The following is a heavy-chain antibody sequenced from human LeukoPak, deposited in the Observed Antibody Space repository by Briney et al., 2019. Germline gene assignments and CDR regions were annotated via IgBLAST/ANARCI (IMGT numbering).Heavy chain of an antibody. Sequence: GGSLRLSCAASGFTFSSYAMSWVRLAPGKGMEWVSAISGSGGSTYYADSVKGRFTISRDNSKNTLYLQMNSLRAEDTAVYYCAKRQRSRTTGEAYYFDYWGQGTLVTVSS. V-gene: IGHV3-23*01. J-gene: IGHJ4*02. CDR3: AKRQRSRTTGEAYYFDY. CDR1: GFTFSSYA. CDR2: ISGSGGST. D-gene: IGHD4-17*01.